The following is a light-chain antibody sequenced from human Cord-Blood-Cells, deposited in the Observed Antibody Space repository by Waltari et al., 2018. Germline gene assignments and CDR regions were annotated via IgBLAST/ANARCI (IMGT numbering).Light chain of an antibody. J-gene: IGKJ1*01. V-gene: IGKV3-15*01. CDR2: GAS. CDR3: QQYNNWPWT. CDR1: QSVSSN. Sequence: EIVMTQSPATLSLSPGERATLSCRASQSVSSNLAWYQQKPGQAPRLLIYGASTRATGIPARFSGSGSGTEFTLTISSLQPEDFAVYYCQQYNNWPWTFGQGTKVEIK.